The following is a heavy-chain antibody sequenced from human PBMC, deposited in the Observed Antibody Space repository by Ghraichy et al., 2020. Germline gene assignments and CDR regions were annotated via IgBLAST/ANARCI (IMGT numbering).Heavy chain of an antibody. CDR2: IVVGSGNT. J-gene: IGHJ6*03. CDR1: GFTFTSSA. V-gene: IGHV1-58*01. Sequence: SVKVSCKASGFTFTSSAVQWVRQARGQRLEWIGWIVVGSGNTNYAQKFQERVTITRDMSTSTAYMELSSLRSEDTAVYYCAAEVGTNYYYYYYMDVWGKGTTVTVSS. CDR3: AAEVGTNYYYYYYMDV. D-gene: IGHD1-26*01.